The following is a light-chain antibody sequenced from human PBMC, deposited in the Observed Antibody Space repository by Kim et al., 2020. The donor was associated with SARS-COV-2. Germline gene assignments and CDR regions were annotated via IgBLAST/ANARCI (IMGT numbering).Light chain of an antibody. CDR3: STRDSSDYHVEV. CDR1: NLRSNY. Sequence: TTRNIRERENLRSNYDTCYQQKQGEAPPLVLLGKNDRPSAIPDRCSCCSRGNTAASTITGAQAEEEADYYCSTRDSSDYHVEVFGGGTQLTVL. J-gene: IGLJ3*02. CDR2: GKN. V-gene: IGLV3-19*01.